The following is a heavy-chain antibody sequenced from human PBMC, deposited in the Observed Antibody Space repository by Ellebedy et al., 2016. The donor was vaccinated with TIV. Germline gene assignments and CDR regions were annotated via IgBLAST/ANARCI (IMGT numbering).Heavy chain of an antibody. V-gene: IGHV3-30*03. CDR2: ISYDGSNK. CDR3: ARDRNDVHPYYYYGMDV. Sequence: GESLKISCAASGFTFSSYGMHWVRQAPGKGLEWVAVISYDGSNKYYADSVKGRFTISRDNSKNTLYLQMNSLRAEDTAVYYCARDRNDVHPYYYYGMDVWGQGTTVTVSS. CDR1: GFTFSSYG. D-gene: IGHD1-1*01. J-gene: IGHJ6*02.